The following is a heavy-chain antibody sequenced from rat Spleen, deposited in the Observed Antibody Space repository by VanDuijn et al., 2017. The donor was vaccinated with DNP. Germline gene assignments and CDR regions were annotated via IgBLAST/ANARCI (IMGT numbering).Heavy chain of an antibody. CDR2: MWSDGDT. CDR1: GFSLTSYN. Sequence: QVQLKESGPGLVQPSQTLSLTCTVSGFSLTSYNVHWVRQPAGKGLEWMGVMWSDGDTSYNSALKSRLSISRDTSKSQVFLKMNSLQTEDTATYYCARDPGSPYWYFDFWGPGTMVTVSS. J-gene: IGHJ1*01. V-gene: IGHV2-32*01. CDR3: ARDPGSPYWYFDF. D-gene: IGHD1-4*01.